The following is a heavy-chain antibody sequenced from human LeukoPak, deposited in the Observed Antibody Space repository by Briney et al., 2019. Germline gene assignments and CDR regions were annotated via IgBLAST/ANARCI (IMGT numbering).Heavy chain of an antibody. CDR2: IYYIGDT. Sequence: SETLSLTCTVSGGSISSSNYYWGWIRQPPGKGLEWIGSIYYIGDTYYNPSLKSRVTISVDTSKNQFSLKMSSVTAADTAVYYCASQRNHDFWSGYGHFEHWGQGTLVTVSS. V-gene: IGHV4-39*01. CDR3: ASQRNHDFWSGYGHFEH. CDR1: GGSISSSNYY. D-gene: IGHD3-3*01. J-gene: IGHJ4*02.